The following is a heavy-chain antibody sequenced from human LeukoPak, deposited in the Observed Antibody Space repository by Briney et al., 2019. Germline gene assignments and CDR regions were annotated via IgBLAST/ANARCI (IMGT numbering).Heavy chain of an antibody. D-gene: IGHD4-17*01. J-gene: IGHJ4*02. CDR1: GFTFSSDS. CDR3: AKNPNFYGDLSDY. Sequence: GGSLRPSCAASGFTFSSDSMSWVRQAPGKGLEWVSAISGRGGSTSYADSVTGRFTISRDNSKNTLYLQMNSLRAEDTAVYYCAKNPNFYGDLSDYWGQGTLVTVSS. CDR2: ISGRGGST. V-gene: IGHV3-23*01.